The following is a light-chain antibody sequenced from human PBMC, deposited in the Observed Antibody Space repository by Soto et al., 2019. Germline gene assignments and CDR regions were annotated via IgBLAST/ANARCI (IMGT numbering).Light chain of an antibody. J-gene: IGKJ5*01. CDR2: HSS. CDR3: QHTYTTPIT. Sequence: DVHMTQSPSSLSASVGYRVTITCRASQSISTYLNWYQQKPGKAPKLLIYHSSTLQSGVPSRFSGSGSGTDFTLTISSLQTEDFATYYCQHTYTTPITFGQGTRLEIK. CDR1: QSISTY. V-gene: IGKV1-39*01.